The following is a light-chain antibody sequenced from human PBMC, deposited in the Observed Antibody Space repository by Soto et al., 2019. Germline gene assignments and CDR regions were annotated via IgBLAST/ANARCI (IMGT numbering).Light chain of an antibody. V-gene: IGKV1-5*03. CDR3: QQYINRWT. CDR2: KAS. J-gene: IGKJ1*01. CDR1: QSISTW. Sequence: DIQMTQSPSTLSASVGDRVTITCRASQSISTWLAWYQQKPGKAPKLLIYKASSLESGVPSRFSGGGSGTEFTLTISSLQPDDFATYYCQQYINRWTFGQGTKVEIK.